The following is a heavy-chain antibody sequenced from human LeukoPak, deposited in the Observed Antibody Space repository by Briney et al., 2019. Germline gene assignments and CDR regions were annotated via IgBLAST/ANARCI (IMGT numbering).Heavy chain of an antibody. Sequence: GGSLRLACAASGFTFSSYEMNWVRQAPGKGLEWVSYISSSGSTIYYADSVKGRFTISRDNAKNSLYLQMNSLRAEDTAVYYCARETAKQWLLHWGQGTLVTVSS. D-gene: IGHD6-19*01. CDR1: GFTFSSYE. CDR2: ISSSGSTI. V-gene: IGHV3-48*03. CDR3: ARETAKQWLLH. J-gene: IGHJ4*02.